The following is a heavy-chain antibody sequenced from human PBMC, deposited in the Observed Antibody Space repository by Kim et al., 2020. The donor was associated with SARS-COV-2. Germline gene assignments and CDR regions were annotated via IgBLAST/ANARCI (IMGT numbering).Heavy chain of an antibody. V-gene: IGHV3-53*04. J-gene: IGHJ4*02. D-gene: IGHD2-2*01. Sequence: GGSLRLSCAASGFTVSGNYMSWVRQAPGKGLEWVSVIYSGGSTYYADSVKGRFTISRHNSKNTLYLQMNSLRAEDTAVYYCATGDVVVPAAILVYWGQGTLVTVSS. CDR3: ATGDVVVPAAILVY. CDR2: IYSGGST. CDR1: GFTVSGNY.